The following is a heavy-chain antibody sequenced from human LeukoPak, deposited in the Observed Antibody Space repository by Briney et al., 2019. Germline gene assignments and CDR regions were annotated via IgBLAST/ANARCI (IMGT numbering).Heavy chain of an antibody. V-gene: IGHV1-69*04. J-gene: IGHJ4*02. CDR2: IIPILGIA. D-gene: IGHD2-15*01. Sequence: SVKVSCKASGGTFSSYAISWVRRAPGQGLEWMGRIIPILGIANYAQKFQGRVTITADKSTSTAYMELSSLTSEDTALYYCARVPDIGYCSRSGGSCYRFEQWGQGTLVTVSS. CDR3: ARVPDIGYCSRSGGSCYRFEQ. CDR1: GGTFSSYA.